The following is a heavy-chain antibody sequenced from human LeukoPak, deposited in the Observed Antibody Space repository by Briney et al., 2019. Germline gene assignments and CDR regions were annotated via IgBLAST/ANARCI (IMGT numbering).Heavy chain of an antibody. J-gene: IGHJ3*02. CDR1: GYTFTGYY. D-gene: IGHD1-26*01. CDR2: INPNSGGT. Sequence: ASVKVSCKASGYTFTGYYMHWVRQAPGQGLEWMGWINPNSGGTNYAQKFQGRVTMTRDTSISTAYMELSRLRSDDTAVYYCARAFYSGRPDDAFDIWGQGTMVTVSS. V-gene: IGHV1-2*02. CDR3: ARAFYSGRPDDAFDI.